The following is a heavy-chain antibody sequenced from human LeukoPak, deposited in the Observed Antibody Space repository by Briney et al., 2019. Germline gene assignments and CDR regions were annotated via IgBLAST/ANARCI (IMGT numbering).Heavy chain of an antibody. V-gene: IGHV4-39*01. Sequence: SETLSLTCTVSGGSISSSSYYWGWIRQPPGKGQEWIGSIYYSGSTYYNPSLKSRVTISVDTSKNQFSLKLSSVTAADTAVYYCARQMPYYYGSGSYCFDYWGQGTLVTVSS. CDR2: IYYSGST. CDR1: GGSISSSSYY. D-gene: IGHD3-10*01. J-gene: IGHJ4*02. CDR3: ARQMPYYYGSGSYCFDY.